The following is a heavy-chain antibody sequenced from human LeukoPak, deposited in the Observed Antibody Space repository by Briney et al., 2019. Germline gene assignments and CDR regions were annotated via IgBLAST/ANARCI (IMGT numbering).Heavy chain of an antibody. CDR1: GFTFSSYL. Sequence: GGSPRLSCAASGFTFSSYLMTWVRQASGKGLEWVANIKPDGSEKFYADSVEGRFTISRDNAKNSVYLQMDSLRAEDTAVYYCARNRGPSYWGQGTLVTVSS. CDR3: ARNRGPSY. CDR2: IKPDGSEK. J-gene: IGHJ4*02. V-gene: IGHV3-7*01.